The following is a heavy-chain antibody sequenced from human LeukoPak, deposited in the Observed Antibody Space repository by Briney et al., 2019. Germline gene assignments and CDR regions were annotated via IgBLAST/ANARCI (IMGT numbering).Heavy chain of an antibody. CDR3: AREVFGVVSPHNWFDP. Sequence: ASVKVSCKASGYTFTSYDINWVRQATGQGLEWMGWMNPNSGNTGYAQKFQGRVTITRNTSISTAYMELSSLRSEDTAVYYCAREVFGVVSPHNWFDPWGQGTLVTVSS. J-gene: IGHJ5*02. CDR1: GYTFTSYD. CDR2: MNPNSGNT. D-gene: IGHD3-3*01. V-gene: IGHV1-8*03.